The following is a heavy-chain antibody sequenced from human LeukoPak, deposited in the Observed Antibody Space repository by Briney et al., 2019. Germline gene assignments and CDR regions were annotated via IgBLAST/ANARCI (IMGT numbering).Heavy chain of an antibody. V-gene: IGHV3-11*01. Sequence: GGSLRLSCAASGFTFSNYYMSWIRQAPGKGLEWVSYISSSGSTIYYADSVKGRFTISRDNAKNSLYLQMNSLRAEDTAVYYCARVLTWAYYFDYWGQGTLVTVSS. CDR2: ISSSGSTI. D-gene: IGHD3-16*01. CDR1: GFTFSNYY. CDR3: ARVLTWAYYFDY. J-gene: IGHJ4*02.